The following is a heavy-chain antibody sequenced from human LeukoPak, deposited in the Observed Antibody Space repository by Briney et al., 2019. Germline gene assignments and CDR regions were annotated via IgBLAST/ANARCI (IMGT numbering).Heavy chain of an antibody. J-gene: IGHJ4*02. D-gene: IGHD1-26*01. V-gene: IGHV1-69*05. CDR2: IIPMFGTA. Sequence: SVKVSCKASGGTFNNYAISWVRQAPGQGLEWMGRIIPMFGTANYAQKFQGRVTITTDESTSTAYMELSSLRSEDTAVYYCARAPHSGKYMGYFDYWGQGTLITVSS. CDR1: GGTFNNYA. CDR3: ARAPHSGKYMGYFDY.